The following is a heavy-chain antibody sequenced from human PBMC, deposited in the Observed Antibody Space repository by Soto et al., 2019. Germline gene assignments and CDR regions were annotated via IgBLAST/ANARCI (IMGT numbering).Heavy chain of an antibody. V-gene: IGHV5-51*01. CDR1: GYSFTSYW. CDR3: ARASFTISASDAFDI. CDR2: IYPGDSDT. D-gene: IGHD3-3*01. Sequence: PGESLKIACNGSGYSFTSYWIGWVRQMPGKGLEWMGIIYPGDSDTRYSPSFQGQVTISADKSISTAYLQWSSLKASDTAMYYCARASFTISASDAFDIWGQGTMVTVSS. J-gene: IGHJ3*02.